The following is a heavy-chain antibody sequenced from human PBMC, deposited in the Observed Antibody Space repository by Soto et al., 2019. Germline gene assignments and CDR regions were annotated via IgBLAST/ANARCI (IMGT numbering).Heavy chain of an antibody. V-gene: IGHV3-73*01. Sequence: GGSLRLSCAASGFTFTGSSMHWVRQASGKGLEWVGRIRNKSNNYATSYAASVKGRFTISRDDSKNTAYLQMNSLKTEDTAVYYCARHEDSGQKWLIFWGQGTLVTVSS. D-gene: IGHD6-19*01. CDR2: IRNKSNNYAT. CDR3: ARHEDSGQKWLIF. J-gene: IGHJ4*02. CDR1: GFTFTGSS.